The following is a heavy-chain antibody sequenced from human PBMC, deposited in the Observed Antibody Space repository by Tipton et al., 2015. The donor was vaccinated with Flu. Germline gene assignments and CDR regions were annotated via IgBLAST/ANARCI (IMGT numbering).Heavy chain of an antibody. CDR3: ASGNPRDYFDY. CDR1: GYSISSGYF. V-gene: IGHV4-38-2*01. CDR2: MYHSGDT. J-gene: IGHJ4*02. D-gene: IGHD1-14*01. Sequence: TLSLTCDVSGYSISSGYFWGWIRQPPGKGLEWIGSMYHSGDTFLNPSLKSRVAIPLDMSKNLVSLKLDSMTAADTAVYFCASGNPRDYFDYWGQGTLVTVSS.